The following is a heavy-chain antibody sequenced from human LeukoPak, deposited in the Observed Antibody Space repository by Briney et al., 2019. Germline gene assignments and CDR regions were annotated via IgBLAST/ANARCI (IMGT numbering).Heavy chain of an antibody. D-gene: IGHD2-2*01. CDR2: INPNSGGT. CDR3: ARERCSSTSCYNWFDP. Sequence: ASVKVSCKASGYTFTGYYMHWVRQAPGQGLELMGWINPNSGGTNYAQKFQGRVTMTRDTSISTAYMELSRLRSDDTAVYYCARERCSSTSCYNWFDPWGQGTLVTVSS. CDR1: GYTFTGYY. J-gene: IGHJ5*02. V-gene: IGHV1-2*02.